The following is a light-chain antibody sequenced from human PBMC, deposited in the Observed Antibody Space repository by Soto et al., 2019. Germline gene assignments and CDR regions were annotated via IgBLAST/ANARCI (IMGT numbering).Light chain of an antibody. J-gene: IGLJ2*01. V-gene: IGLV3-21*02. CDR2: DDS. Sequence: SYELTQSPSVSLAPGQTAKITCVGENIGSRHVHWYQQRPGQAPVLVVYDDSDRPTGIPDRFSGSNSGNTATLTISRVEAGDEAAYYCQLWDTNNDRVVFGGGTKVTVL. CDR3: QLWDTNNDRVV. CDR1: NIGSRH.